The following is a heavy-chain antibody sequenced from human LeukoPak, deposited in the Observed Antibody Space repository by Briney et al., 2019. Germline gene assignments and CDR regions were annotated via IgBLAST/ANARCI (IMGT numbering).Heavy chain of an antibody. D-gene: IGHD5-18*01. V-gene: IGHV4-34*01. CDR2: INHSGST. Sequence: SETLSLTCAVYGGSFSVYYWSWIRQPPGKGLEWIGEINHSGSTNYNPSLKSRVTISVDTSKNQFSLKLSSVTAADTAVYYCARGRRGYSYGPGYYYNMDVWGKGTTVTVSS. CDR1: GGSFSVYY. CDR3: ARGRRGYSYGPGYYYNMDV. J-gene: IGHJ6*03.